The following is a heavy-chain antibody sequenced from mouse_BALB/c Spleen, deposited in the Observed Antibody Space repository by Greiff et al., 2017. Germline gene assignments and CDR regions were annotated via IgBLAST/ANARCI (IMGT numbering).Heavy chain of an antibody. V-gene: IGHV1-74*01. J-gene: IGHJ3*01. CDR1: GYTFTSYW. CDR3: AREEGGWEAAY. Sequence: VQLQQPGAELVRPGASVKLSCKASGYTFTSYWMNWVKQRPEQGLEWIGRIDPYDSETHYTQKFKGKATLTADKSSSTAYMQLSSLASEDSAVYYCAREEGGWEAAYWGQGTLVTVSA. CDR2: IDPYDSET. D-gene: IGHD3-3*01.